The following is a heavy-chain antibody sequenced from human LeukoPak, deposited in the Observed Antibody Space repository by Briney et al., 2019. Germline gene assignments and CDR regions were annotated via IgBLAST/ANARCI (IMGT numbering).Heavy chain of an antibody. CDR1: GGSISSYY. CDR3: ARHVVAVVPGAFDI. CDR2: IYYSGST. V-gene: IGHV4-59*08. D-gene: IGHD6-19*01. J-gene: IGHJ3*02. Sequence: SSETLSLTCTVSGGSISSYYWSWIWQPPEKGLEWIGYIYYSGSTNYNPSLKSRVTISVDTSKNQFSLKLSSVTAADTAVYYCARHVVAVVPGAFDIWGQGTMVTVSS.